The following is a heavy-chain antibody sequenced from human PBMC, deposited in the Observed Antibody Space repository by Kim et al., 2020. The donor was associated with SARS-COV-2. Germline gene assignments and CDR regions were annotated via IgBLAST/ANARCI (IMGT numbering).Heavy chain of an antibody. V-gene: IGHV3-23*05. CDR2: VNNNNNP. CDR1: GFTFSRRA. J-gene: IGHJ4*02. Sequence: GGSLRLSCAASGFTFSRRAMSWVRQVPGKGLEWIASVNNNNNPYYADSVKVRFTVSRDITKDTLYLQMNSLRADDTALYYCAKDHPSSGWPTFDSCGQGTLVAVSS. CDR3: AKDHPSSGWPTFDS. D-gene: IGHD6-19*01.